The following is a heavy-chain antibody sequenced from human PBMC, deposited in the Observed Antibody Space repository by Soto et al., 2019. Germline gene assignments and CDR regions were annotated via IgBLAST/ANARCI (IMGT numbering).Heavy chain of an antibody. Sequence: QVQLVQSGAEVKKPGASVKVSCKASGYTFTTYGISWVRQAPGQGLEWMGWISAYSGSTKFAQKLQGRVTMTTDTSTTTAYMELPSLTCDDTAVYYCSRDFTKSSSWPYSSAYLGQGALVTVSS. CDR1: GYTFTTYG. CDR3: SRDFTKSSSWPYSSAY. D-gene: IGHD6-13*01. J-gene: IGHJ4*02. V-gene: IGHV1-18*01. CDR2: ISAYSGST.